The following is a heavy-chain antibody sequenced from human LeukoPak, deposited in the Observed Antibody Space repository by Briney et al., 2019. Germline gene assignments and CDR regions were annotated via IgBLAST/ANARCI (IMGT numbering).Heavy chain of an antibody. CDR1: GFTFSSYS. D-gene: IGHD2-2*01. J-gene: IGHJ6*03. Sequence: GGSLRLSCAASGFTFSSYSMNWVRQAPGKGLEWVSSISSSSSYIYYADSVKGRFTISRDNAKNSLYLQMNSLRAEDTAVYYCAREGSSGAYYYYYYYMDVWGKGTTVTVSS. CDR3: AREGSSGAYYYYYYYMDV. V-gene: IGHV3-21*01. CDR2: ISSSSSYI.